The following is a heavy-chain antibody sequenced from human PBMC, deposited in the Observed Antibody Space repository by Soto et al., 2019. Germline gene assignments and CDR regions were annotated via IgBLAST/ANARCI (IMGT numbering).Heavy chain of an antibody. Sequence: PSETLSLTCAVYGGSFSGYYWSWIRQPPGKGLEWIGEINHSGSTNYNPSLKSRVTISVDTSKNQFSLKLSSVTAADTAVYYCARESPYYYDSSGYYHNWFDPWGQGTLVTVSS. CDR3: ARESPYYYDSSGYYHNWFDP. D-gene: IGHD3-22*01. J-gene: IGHJ5*02. V-gene: IGHV4-34*01. CDR2: INHSGST. CDR1: GGSFSGYY.